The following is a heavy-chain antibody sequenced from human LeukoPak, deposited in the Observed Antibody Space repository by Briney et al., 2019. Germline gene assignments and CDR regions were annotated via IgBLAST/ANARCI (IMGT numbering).Heavy chain of an antibody. V-gene: IGHV3-23*01. CDR3: AKGHPPAPASGYYDSSGYSLDY. Sequence: GGSLRLSCAASGFTFSSYAMSWVRQAPGKGLEWVSAISGSGGSTYYADSVKGRFTISRDNSKNTLYLQMNSLRAEDTAVYYCAKGHPPAPASGYYDSSGYSLDYWGQGTLVTVSS. J-gene: IGHJ4*02. D-gene: IGHD3-22*01. CDR1: GFTFSSYA. CDR2: ISGSGGST.